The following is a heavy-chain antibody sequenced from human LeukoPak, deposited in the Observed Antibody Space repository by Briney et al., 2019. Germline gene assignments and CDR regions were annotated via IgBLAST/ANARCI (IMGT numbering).Heavy chain of an antibody. CDR1: GGSISSYY. CDR2: IYTSGST. J-gene: IGHJ6*03. V-gene: IGHV4-4*09. D-gene: IGHD5-24*01. Sequence: SETLSLTCTDSGGSISSYYWSWIRQPPGKGLEWIGYIYTSGSTNYNPSLKSRVTISVDTSKNQFSLKLSSVTATDTAVYYCARQMSLPYYMDVWGKGTTVTVSS. CDR3: ARQMSLPYYMDV.